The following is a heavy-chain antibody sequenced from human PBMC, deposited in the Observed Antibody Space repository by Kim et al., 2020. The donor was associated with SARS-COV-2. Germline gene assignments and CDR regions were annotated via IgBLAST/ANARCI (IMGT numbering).Heavy chain of an antibody. CDR3: ASPRGPYYYDSPYLY. Sequence: GGSLRLSCAASGFTVSSNYMSWVRQAPGKGLEWVSTIYSGGSTYYADSVKGRFTISRDNSKNTLYLQMNSLRAEDTAAYYCASPRGPYYYDSPYLYWGQGTLVTVSS. CDR2: IYSGGST. J-gene: IGHJ4*02. V-gene: IGHV3-53*01. D-gene: IGHD3-22*01. CDR1: GFTVSSNY.